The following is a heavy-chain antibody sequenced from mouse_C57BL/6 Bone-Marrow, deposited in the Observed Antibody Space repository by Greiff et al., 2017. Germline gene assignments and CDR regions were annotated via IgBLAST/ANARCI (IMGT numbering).Heavy chain of an antibody. CDR3: ARPPSKGYYFDY. J-gene: IGHJ2*01. CDR2: INSDGGST. CDR1: EYEFPSHD. Sequence: EVKLQESGGGLVQPGESLKLSCESNEYEFPSHDMSWVRKTPEKRLELVAAINSDGGSTYYPDTMERRFIISRDNTKKTLYMQMSSLRSEDTALYYGARPPSKGYYFDYWGQGTTLTVSS. D-gene: IGHD2-5*01. V-gene: IGHV5-2*01.